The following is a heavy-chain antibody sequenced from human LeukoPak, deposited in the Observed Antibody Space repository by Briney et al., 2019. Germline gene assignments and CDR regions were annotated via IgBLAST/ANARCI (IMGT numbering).Heavy chain of an antibody. D-gene: IGHD6-19*01. V-gene: IGHV3-21*01. CDR1: GFTFSSYS. CDR2: ISSSSSYI. Sequence: GGSLRLSCAASGFTFSSYSMNWVRQAPGKGLEWVSSISSSSSYIYYADSVKGRFTISRDNAKNSLYLQMNSLRAEDTAVYYCARDLDSSGWGHLDYWGQGTLVTVSS. J-gene: IGHJ4*02. CDR3: ARDLDSSGWGHLDY.